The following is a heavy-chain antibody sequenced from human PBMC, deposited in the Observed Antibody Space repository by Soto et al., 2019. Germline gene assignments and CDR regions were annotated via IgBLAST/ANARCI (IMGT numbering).Heavy chain of an antibody. D-gene: IGHD3-9*01. J-gene: IGHJ3*02. CDR2: IKPSGGST. Sequence: ASVKVSCKASGYTFTSYYMHWVRQAPGQGLEWMGIIKPSGGSTSYAQKIQGRDTITRDTSTSTVYMELSSLRSEDTAVYYCARPKFTYYDILTGPDGDAFDIWG. V-gene: IGHV1-46*03. CDR3: ARPKFTYYDILTGPDGDAFDI. CDR1: GYTFTSYY.